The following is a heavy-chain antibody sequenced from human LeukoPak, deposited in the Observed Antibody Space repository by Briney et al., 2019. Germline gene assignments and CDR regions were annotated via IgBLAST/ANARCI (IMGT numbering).Heavy chain of an antibody. CDR1: GYTFTSYY. CDR3: ARSMVRGGRAFDI. V-gene: IGHV1-46*03. Sequence: ASVKVSCKASGYTFTSYYMHWVRQAPGQGLEWMGIINPSGGSTSYAQKFQGRVTMTRDTSTSTVYMELSSLRSEDTAVYYCARSMVRGGRAFDIWGQGTMVTVS. D-gene: IGHD3-10*01. J-gene: IGHJ3*02. CDR2: INPSGGST.